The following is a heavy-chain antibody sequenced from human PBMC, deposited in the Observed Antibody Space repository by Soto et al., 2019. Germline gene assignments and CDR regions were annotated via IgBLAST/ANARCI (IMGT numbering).Heavy chain of an antibody. CDR1: GYTFTNYA. D-gene: IGHD3-10*01. CDR2: INAGNGNT. Sequence: QVQLVQSGAEAKKPGASVKVSCKASGYTFTNYAMHWVRQAPGQRLEWMGWINAGNGNTKYSQKFQGRVTITRDTSASTAYMEQSSMRSEDTSVYYCGRGSGPNWFDPWGQGTLVTVSS. J-gene: IGHJ5*02. V-gene: IGHV1-3*01. CDR3: GRGSGPNWFDP.